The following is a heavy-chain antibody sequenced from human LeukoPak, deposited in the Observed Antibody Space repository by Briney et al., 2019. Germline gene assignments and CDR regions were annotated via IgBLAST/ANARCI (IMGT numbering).Heavy chain of an antibody. CDR2: INHNGGT. CDR1: GGSFSDYS. V-gene: IGHV4-34*01. D-gene: IGHD3-9*01. CDR3: ARVAYRYSINDWSRTGLGAYATKYYYYMDV. J-gene: IGHJ6*03. Sequence: SETLSLTCAVYGGSFSDYSWTWIRQAPGEGLEWVGEINHNGGTNHNPSLVSRVIMSVDTSKNQCSLKVSSVTAADTAVYYCARVAYRYSINDWSRTGLGAYATKYYYYMDVWGKGTTVTVSS.